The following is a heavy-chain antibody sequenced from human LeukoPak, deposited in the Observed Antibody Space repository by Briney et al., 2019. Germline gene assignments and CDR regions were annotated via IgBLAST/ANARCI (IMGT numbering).Heavy chain of an antibody. Sequence: GGSLRLSCAASGFTFSSYGMHWVRQAPGKGLEWVAVIWYDGSNKFYADSVKGRFTISRDNSKNTLYLQMNSLRAEDTAVYYCVKSTIRWELRSSFDYWGQGTLVTVSS. CDR3: VKSTIRWELRSSFDY. V-gene: IGHV3-33*06. D-gene: IGHD4-23*01. CDR1: GFTFSSYG. J-gene: IGHJ4*02. CDR2: IWYDGSNK.